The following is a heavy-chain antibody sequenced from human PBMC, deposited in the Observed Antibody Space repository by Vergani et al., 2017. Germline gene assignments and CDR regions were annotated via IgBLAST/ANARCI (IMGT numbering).Heavy chain of an antibody. V-gene: IGHV4-34*01. CDR1: GGSFSGYY. D-gene: IGHD3-10*01. J-gene: IGHJ5*02. CDR2: INHSGRT. Sequence: QVQLQQWGAGLLKPSETLSLTCAVYGGSFSGYYWSWIRQSPGKGLEWIGEINHSGRTNYNPSLKSRVTISVDTSKNHFSLKLSSVTAADTAVYYCARGLQRITMVRRFNWFYPWGQGTLVTVSS. CDR3: ARGLQRITMVRRFNWFYP.